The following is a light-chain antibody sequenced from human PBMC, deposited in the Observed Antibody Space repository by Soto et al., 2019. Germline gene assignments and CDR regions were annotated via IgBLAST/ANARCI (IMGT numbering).Light chain of an antibody. CDR1: SSDVGGYNY. CDR3: SSYTSSSTPVV. V-gene: IGLV2-14*03. J-gene: IGLJ2*01. Sequence: QSALTQPASVSGSPGQSITISCTGTSSDVGGYNYVSWYQHYPGKAPKLMIYDVSNRPTGVSNRFSGSKSGNTASLTISGLQAEDEADYFCSSYTSSSTPVVFAGGTKLTVL. CDR2: DVS.